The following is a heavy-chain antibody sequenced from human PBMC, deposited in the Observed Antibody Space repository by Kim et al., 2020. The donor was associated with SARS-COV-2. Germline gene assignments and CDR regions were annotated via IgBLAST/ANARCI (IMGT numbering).Heavy chain of an antibody. V-gene: IGHV1-69*01. Sequence: TANYAQKFQGRVTITADESTSTAYMELSSLRSEDTAVYYCARGEAARFDYWGQGTLVTVSS. CDR3: ARGEAARFDY. D-gene: IGHD6-6*01. CDR2: TA. J-gene: IGHJ4*02.